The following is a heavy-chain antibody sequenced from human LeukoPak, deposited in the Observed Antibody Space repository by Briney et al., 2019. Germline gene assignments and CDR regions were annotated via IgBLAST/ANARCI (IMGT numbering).Heavy chain of an antibody. CDR3: ARAYCSSTSCYWFAFDI. J-gene: IGHJ3*02. CDR1: GGTFSSYA. CDR2: IIPIFGTA. V-gene: IGHV1-69*13. D-gene: IGHD2-2*01. Sequence: SVKVSCKASGGTFSSYAISWVRQAPGQGLEWMGGIIPIFGTANYAQKFQGRVTITADESTSTAYMELSSLRSEDTAVYYCARAYCSSTSCYWFAFDIWGQGTMVTVSS.